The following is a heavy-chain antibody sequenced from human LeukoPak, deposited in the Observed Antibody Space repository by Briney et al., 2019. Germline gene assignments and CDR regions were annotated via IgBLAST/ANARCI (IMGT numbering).Heavy chain of an antibody. J-gene: IGHJ4*02. V-gene: IGHV3-7*01. D-gene: IGHD2-15*01. Sequence: HGGSLTLSCAASGFIFSSYWMSWVRQAPGQGLEGMANINQDGTETYSVDYVKGRFTISRDNANNSLSLLINSLIFEHPAVYFCSRDKQGTPSFDTETRLASGGQGTLVTVS. CDR1: GFIFSSYW. CDR2: INQDGTET. CDR3: SRDKQGTPSFDTETRLAS.